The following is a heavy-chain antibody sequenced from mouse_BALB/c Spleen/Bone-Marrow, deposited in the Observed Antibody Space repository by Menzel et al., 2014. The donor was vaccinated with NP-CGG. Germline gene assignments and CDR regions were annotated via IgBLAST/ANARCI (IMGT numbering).Heavy chain of an antibody. D-gene: IGHD2-1*01. CDR3: SRGGNFDVMDY. V-gene: IGHV1-53*01. Sequence: VKLVESGAELVKPGASVKLSCKAFGYTFTSYYMYWVKQRPGQGLEWIGGINPSNGVNNFNEKFKSKASLTVDKSSSTAYMQLSSLTSEDSAVYYCSRGGNFDVMDYWGQGTSVTVSS. CDR1: GYTFTSYY. CDR2: INPSNGVN. J-gene: IGHJ4*01.